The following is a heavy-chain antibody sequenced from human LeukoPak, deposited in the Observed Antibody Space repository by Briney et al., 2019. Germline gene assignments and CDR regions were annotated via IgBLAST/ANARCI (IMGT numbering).Heavy chain of an antibody. CDR2: IRPGDGTT. Sequence: ASVKVSCKASGYIFTNYYVHWVRQAPGQGPEWMGIIRPGDGTTTYAQNFQGRVTMSRDVSTGTVHMELSSLRSEDSAVYYCARRNFGDFLPYFDFWGQGTVVTVSS. CDR3: ARRNFGDFLPYFDF. CDR1: GYIFTNYY. J-gene: IGHJ4*02. D-gene: IGHD4-17*01. V-gene: IGHV1-46*01.